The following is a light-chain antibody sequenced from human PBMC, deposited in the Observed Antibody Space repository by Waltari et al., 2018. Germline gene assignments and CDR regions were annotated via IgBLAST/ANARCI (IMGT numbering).Light chain of an antibody. J-gene: IGLJ2*01. CDR2: DVN. V-gene: IGLV2-14*01. CDR3: SSFTRTVL. Sequence: QSALTQPASVSGSPGQSVTISGTGTSNEIGGSNYVPWYKQRPGKAPTLIIYDVNNRPSGVSGRFSGSKSGNTASLTISGLQAEDETDYYCSSFTRTVLFGGGTKLTVL. CDR1: SNEIGGSNY.